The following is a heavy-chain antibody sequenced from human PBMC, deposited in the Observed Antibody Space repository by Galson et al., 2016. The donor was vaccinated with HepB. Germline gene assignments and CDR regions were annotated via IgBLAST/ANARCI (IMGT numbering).Heavy chain of an antibody. Sequence: SVKVSCKASGYTFTSYYMHWVRQAPGQGLEWMGGFIPIFGTANYPRKFPGRVTITADESTNTAYMDLSSLRSEDTDVYYCARGPFPGYNWHDRGVGYFDFWGQGTLRTVSS. D-gene: IGHD1-20*01. J-gene: IGHJ4*02. CDR2: FIPIFGTA. CDR1: GYTFTSYY. CDR3: ARGPFPGYNWHDRGVGYFDF. V-gene: IGHV1-69*13.